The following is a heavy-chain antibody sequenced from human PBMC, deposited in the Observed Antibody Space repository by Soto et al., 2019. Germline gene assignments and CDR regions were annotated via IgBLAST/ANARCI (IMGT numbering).Heavy chain of an antibody. CDR3: ARDWGPHDAFDI. J-gene: IGHJ3*02. V-gene: IGHV3-30-3*01. CDR2: ISYDGSNK. D-gene: IGHD3-16*01. CDR1: GFTFSSYA. Sequence: GGSLRLSCAASGFTFSSYAMHWVRQAPGKGLEWVAVISYDGSNKYYADSVKGRFTISRDNSKNTLYLQMNSLRAEDTAVYYCARDWGPHDAFDIWGQGTMVTVSS.